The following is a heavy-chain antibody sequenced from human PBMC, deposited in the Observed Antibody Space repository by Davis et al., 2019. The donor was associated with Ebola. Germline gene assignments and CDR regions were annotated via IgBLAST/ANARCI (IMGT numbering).Heavy chain of an antibody. CDR2: ISGSGGST. J-gene: IGHJ6*02. CDR3: AKDLHVLGMDV. CDR1: GFTFTNYA. V-gene: IGHV3-23*01. D-gene: IGHD6-6*01. Sequence: GESLKISCAASGFTFTNYAMSWVRQAPGKGLEWVSSISGSGGSTYYADSVQGRFTISRDNSKNSVYLQMNSLRVEDTAVYYCAKDLHVLGMDVWGQGTTVTVSS.